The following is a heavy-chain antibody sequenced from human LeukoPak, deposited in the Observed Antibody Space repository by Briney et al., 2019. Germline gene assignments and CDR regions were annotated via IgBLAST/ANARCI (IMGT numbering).Heavy chain of an antibody. D-gene: IGHD2-8*02. Sequence: GGSLRLSCAASGIIFSNYWMHWVRQAPGKGLEWVSGIRGSGGSTYYADSVKGRFTISRDNSKNTLYLQMNSLRAEDTAVYYCAKEPWSFDYWGQGTLVTVSS. J-gene: IGHJ4*02. CDR1: GIIFSNYW. V-gene: IGHV3-23*01. CDR3: AKEPWSFDY. CDR2: IRGSGGST.